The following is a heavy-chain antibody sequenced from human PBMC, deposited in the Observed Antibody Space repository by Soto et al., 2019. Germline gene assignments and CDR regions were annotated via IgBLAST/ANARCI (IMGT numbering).Heavy chain of an antibody. CDR2: IVPIFGTT. CDR3: ETVEAVAGIYNYHGLDV. J-gene: IGHJ6*02. V-gene: IGHV1-69*12. CDR1: GGTFSNYA. D-gene: IGHD6-19*01. Sequence: QVQLVQSGAEVKKPGSSVKVSCKVSGGTFSNYAIDWVRLAPGQGLERMGGIVPIFGTTYYTQKFQGRATITADDSTPTAYLELSSLRSEDLAICCFETVEAVAGIYNYHGLDVCGQGTAVTVSS.